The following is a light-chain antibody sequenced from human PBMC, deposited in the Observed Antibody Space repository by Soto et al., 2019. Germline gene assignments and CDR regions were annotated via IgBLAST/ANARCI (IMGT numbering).Light chain of an antibody. CDR1: QSVSSN. CDR3: QQYNDWPPYT. Sequence: EIVMTQSPATLSVSPGERATLSCRASQSVSSNLAWYQQKPGQAPRRLIYGASTRATGIPARFSGSGSGTEFTLTISSLQSEDFSVYHCQQYNDWPPYTFGRGTKLEIK. J-gene: IGKJ2*01. V-gene: IGKV3-15*01. CDR2: GAS.